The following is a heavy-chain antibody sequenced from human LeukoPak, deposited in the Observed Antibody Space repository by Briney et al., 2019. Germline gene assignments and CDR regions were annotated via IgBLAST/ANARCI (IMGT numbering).Heavy chain of an antibody. J-gene: IGHJ4*02. V-gene: IGHV4-34*01. CDR1: GGSFSGYY. D-gene: IGHD3-22*01. CDR2: INHSGST. CDR3: ARSAVDSSGYDFDY. Sequence: PSETLSLTCAVYGGSFSGYYWSWIRQPPGKGLEWIGEINHSGSTNYNPSLKSRVTISVDTSKNQFSLKLSSVTAADTAVYYCARSAVDSSGYDFDYWGQGTLVTVSS.